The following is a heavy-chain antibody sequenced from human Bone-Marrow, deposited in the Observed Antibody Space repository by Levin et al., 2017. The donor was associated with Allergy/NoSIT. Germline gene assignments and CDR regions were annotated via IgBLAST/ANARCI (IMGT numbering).Heavy chain of an antibody. CDR1: GASISSDGDY. V-gene: IGHV4-31*03. CDR2: ISYSGST. J-gene: IGHJ6*02. D-gene: IGHD3-10*01. Sequence: TSETLSLTCTVSGASISSDGDYWSWIRQHPGKGLEWIGDISYSGSTYYNPSLKSRLTISVDTSKNQFSLNLSSVTAADTAVYYCARKREYQIRVLKYYGMDVWGQGTTVTVSS. CDR3: ARKREYQIRVLKYYGMDV.